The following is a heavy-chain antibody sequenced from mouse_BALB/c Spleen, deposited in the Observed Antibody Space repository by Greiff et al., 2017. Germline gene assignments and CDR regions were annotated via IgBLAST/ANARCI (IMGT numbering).Heavy chain of an antibody. D-gene: IGHD2-4*01. CDR2: ISTYYGDA. J-gene: IGHJ2*01. Sequence: VQLQQSGAELVRPGVSVKISCKGSGYTFTDYAMHWVKQSHAKSLEWIGVISTYYGDASYNQKFKGKATMTVDKSSSTAYMELARLTSEDSAIYYCARGGGLRRGYFDYWGQGTTLTVSS. V-gene: IGHV1S137*01. CDR1: GYTFTDYA. CDR3: ARGGGLRRGYFDY.